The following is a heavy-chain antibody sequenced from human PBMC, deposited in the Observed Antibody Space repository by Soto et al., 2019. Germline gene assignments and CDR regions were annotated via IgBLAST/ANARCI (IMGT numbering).Heavy chain of an antibody. CDR1: GGSITDYC. J-gene: IGHJ4*02. V-gene: IGHV4-4*07. CDR2: ISINGNS. Sequence: QVQVKESGPGLVKPSETLSLTCTVSGGSITDYCWSWIRQSAGKGLEWLGRISINGNSHYHPSHRGRVTMSIETSKNKFSLNLRSVTAADTAVYYCARESGYNWTYEVEWGQGTLVTVSS. CDR3: ARESGYNWTYEVE. D-gene: IGHD1-7*01.